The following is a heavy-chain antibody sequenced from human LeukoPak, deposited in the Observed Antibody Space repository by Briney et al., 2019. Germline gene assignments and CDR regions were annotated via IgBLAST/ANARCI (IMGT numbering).Heavy chain of an antibody. CDR1: GYTFTGYY. CDR3: ARVLHYDFWSGPFDP. J-gene: IGHJ5*02. Sequence: ASVKVSCKASGYTFTGYYMHWVRQAPGRGLEWMGWINPNSGGTNYAQKFQGRVTMTRDTSISTAYMELSRLRSDDTAVYYCARVLHYDFWSGPFDPWGQGTLVTVSS. V-gene: IGHV1-2*02. CDR2: INPNSGGT. D-gene: IGHD3-3*01.